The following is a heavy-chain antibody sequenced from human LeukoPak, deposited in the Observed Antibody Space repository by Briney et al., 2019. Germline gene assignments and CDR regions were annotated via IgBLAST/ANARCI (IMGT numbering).Heavy chain of an antibody. CDR2: INHSGST. Sequence: SETLSLTCAVYGGSFSGYYWSWIRQPPGKGLEWIGEINHSGSTNYNPSLKSRVTISVDTFKNQFSLRLTSVTAADTAVYYCARAKRGCSSSWTLTYYFDHWGRGTLVTVSS. J-gene: IGHJ4*02. CDR1: GGSFSGYY. CDR3: ARAKRGCSSSWTLTYYFDH. D-gene: IGHD6-13*01. V-gene: IGHV4-34*01.